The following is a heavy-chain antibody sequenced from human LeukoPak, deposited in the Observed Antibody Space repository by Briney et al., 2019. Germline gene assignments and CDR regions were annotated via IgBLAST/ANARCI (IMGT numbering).Heavy chain of an antibody. CDR1: GGSISSYY. CDR2: IYYSGST. CDR3: ARTSIMITFGGVIVNYWYFDL. J-gene: IGHJ2*01. D-gene: IGHD3-16*02. V-gene: IGHV4-59*01. Sequence: SETLSLTCTVSGGSISSYYWSWIRQPPGKGLEWIGYIYYSGSTNYNPSLKSRVTISVDTSKNQFSLKLSSVTAADTAVYYCARTSIMITFGGVIVNYWYFDLWGRGTLVTVS.